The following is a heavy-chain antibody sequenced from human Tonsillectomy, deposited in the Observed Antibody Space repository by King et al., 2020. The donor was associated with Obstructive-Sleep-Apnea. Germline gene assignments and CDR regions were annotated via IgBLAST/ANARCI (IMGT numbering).Heavy chain of an antibody. CDR3: ARGLEDTAMVTIPNAMDV. J-gene: IGHJ6*02. CDR2: IYYSGST. Sequence: VQLQESGPGLVKPSQTLSLTCTVSGGSISSGGYYWSWIRQHPGKGLEWIGFIYYSGSTYYNPSLKSRLTISVDTSKNQFSLKLSSVTAADTAVYYCARGLEDTAMVTIPNAMDVWGQGTTVTVSS. V-gene: IGHV4-31*03. D-gene: IGHD5-18*01. CDR1: GGSISSGGYY.